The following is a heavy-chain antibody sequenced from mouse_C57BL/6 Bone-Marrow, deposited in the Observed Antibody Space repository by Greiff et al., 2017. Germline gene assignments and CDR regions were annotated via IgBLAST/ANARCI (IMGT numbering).Heavy chain of an antibody. J-gene: IGHJ4*01. Sequence: QVQLQQSGAELVRPGASVKLSCKASGYTFTDYYINWVKQRPGQGLEWIARIYPGSGNTYYNEKFKGKATLTAEKSSSTAYMQLSSLTSEDSAVYFCARESRWLLRLYYAMDYWGQGTSVTVSS. CDR3: ARESRWLLRLYYAMDY. CDR1: GYTFTDYY. CDR2: IYPGSGNT. V-gene: IGHV1-76*01. D-gene: IGHD2-3*01.